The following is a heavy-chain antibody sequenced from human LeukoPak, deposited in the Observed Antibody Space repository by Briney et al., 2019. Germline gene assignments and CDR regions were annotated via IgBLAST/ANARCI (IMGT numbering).Heavy chain of an antibody. J-gene: IGHJ5*02. CDR2: IYYSGST. CDR1: GGSISSGGYY. V-gene: IGHV4-31*03. CDR3: ARVVVVPAAIILGRGNWFDP. Sequence: PSETLSLTCTVSGGSISSGGYYWSWIRQHPGKGLEWIGYIYYSGSTYYNPSLKSRVTISVDTSKNQFSLKLSSATAADTAVYYCARVVVVPAAIILGRGNWFDPWGQGTLVTVSS. D-gene: IGHD2-2*02.